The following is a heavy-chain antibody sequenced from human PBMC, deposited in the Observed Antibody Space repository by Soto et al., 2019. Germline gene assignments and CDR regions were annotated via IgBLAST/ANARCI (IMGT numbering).Heavy chain of an antibody. CDR3: AISSYSSSSPLYGMDV. CDR2: INPNSGGT. V-gene: IGHV1-2*04. Sequence: AAVKHSCKASGYTFTGYYMHWVRQAPGQGLEWMGWINPNSGGTNYAQKFQGWVTMTRDTSISTAYMELSRLRSDDTAVYYCAISSYSSSSPLYGMDVWGQGTTVTVSS. CDR1: GYTFTGYY. J-gene: IGHJ6*02. D-gene: IGHD6-6*01.